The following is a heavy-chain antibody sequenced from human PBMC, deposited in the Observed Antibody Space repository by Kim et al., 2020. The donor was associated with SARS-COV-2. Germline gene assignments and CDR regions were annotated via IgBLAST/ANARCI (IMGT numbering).Heavy chain of an antibody. D-gene: IGHD6-19*01. CDR3: ARDLSIAVAGRYWFDP. CDR2: IIPILGIA. CDR1: GGTFSSYA. Sequence: SVKVSCKASGGTFSSYAISWVRQAPGQGLEWMGRIIPILGIANYAQKFQGRVTITADKSTSTAYMELSSLRSEDTAVYYCARDLSIAVAGRYWFDPWGQGTLVTVSS. V-gene: IGHV1-69*04. J-gene: IGHJ5*02.